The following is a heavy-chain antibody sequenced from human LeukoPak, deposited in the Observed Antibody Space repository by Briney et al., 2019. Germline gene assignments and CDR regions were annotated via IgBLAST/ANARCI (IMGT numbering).Heavy chain of an antibody. CDR3: ARSRDGYNDGY. CDR2: IYYSGST. J-gene: IGHJ4*02. V-gene: IGHV4-59*01. D-gene: IGHD5-24*01. Sequence: SETLSLTCTVSGGSISSYYWSWIRQPPGKGLEWIGYIYYSGSTNYNPPLKSRVTISVDTSKNQFSLKLSSVTAADTAVYYCARSRDGYNDGYWGQGTLVTVSS. CDR1: GGSISSYY.